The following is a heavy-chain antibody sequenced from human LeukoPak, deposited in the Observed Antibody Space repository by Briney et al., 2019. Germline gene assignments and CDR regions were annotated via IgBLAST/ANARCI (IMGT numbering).Heavy chain of an antibody. V-gene: IGHV1-18*01. Sequence: ASVKVSCKASGYTFTNYGISWARQAPGQGLEWMGWISGYNGNTNYAQKLQGRVTMTTDTSTSTAYMEVRSLRSDDTAVYYCARGTVTKRFFDYWGQGTLVTVSS. CDR2: ISGYNGNT. CDR3: ARGTVTKRFFDY. J-gene: IGHJ4*02. CDR1: GYTFTNYG. D-gene: IGHD4-17*01.